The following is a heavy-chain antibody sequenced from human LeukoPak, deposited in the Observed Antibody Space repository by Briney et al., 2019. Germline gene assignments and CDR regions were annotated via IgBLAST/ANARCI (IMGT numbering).Heavy chain of an antibody. Sequence: PGRSLRLSCAASGFTFSSYGMHWVRQAPGKGLEWVAGICYDGSNKYYADSVKGRFTISRDNSKNTLYLQMNSLRAEDTAVYYCAKDCYDFWSGYEGYYFDYWGQGTLVTVSS. V-gene: IGHV3-33*06. D-gene: IGHD3-3*01. CDR3: AKDCYDFWSGYEGYYFDY. CDR1: GFTFSSYG. J-gene: IGHJ4*02. CDR2: ICYDGSNK.